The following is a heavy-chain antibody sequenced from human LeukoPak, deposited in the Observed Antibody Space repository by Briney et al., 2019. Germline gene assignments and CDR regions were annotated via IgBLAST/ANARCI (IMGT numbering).Heavy chain of an antibody. J-gene: IGHJ6*03. D-gene: IGHD2-15*01. CDR3: GRDALVGYFSYYYMDV. CDR2: ISNSGST. CDR1: GGAISSHY. V-gene: IGHV4-59*11. Sequence: SETLSLTCTVSGGAISSHYWTWIRQSPVKGLEWIGDISNSGSTSYNPSLKSRVTISIDTSKNQFSLKLSSVTAADTAVYYCGRDALVGYFSYYYMDVWGKGTTVTVSS.